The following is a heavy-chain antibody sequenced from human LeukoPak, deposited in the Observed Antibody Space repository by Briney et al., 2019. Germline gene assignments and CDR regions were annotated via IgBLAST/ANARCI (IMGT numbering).Heavy chain of an antibody. CDR1: GFTFSNYW. D-gene: IGHD3-10*01. Sequence: PGGSLRLSCAASGFTFSNYWMSWVRQAPGKGLEWVANINQYGSEKYYVDSVKGRFTVSRDDAKNSLYLQMNSLRTDDTAVYYCAQWAGVRGFITPFDYWGQGTLVTVSS. V-gene: IGHV3-7*02. J-gene: IGHJ4*02. CDR2: INQYGSEK. CDR3: AQWAGVRGFITPFDY.